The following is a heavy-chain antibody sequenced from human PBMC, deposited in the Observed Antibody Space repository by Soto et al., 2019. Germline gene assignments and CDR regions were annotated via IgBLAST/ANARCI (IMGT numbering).Heavy chain of an antibody. Sequence: GGSLRLSCAASGFTFSSYAMHWVRQAPGKGLEYVSAISSNGGSTYYANSVKGRFTISRDNSKNTLYLQMGSLRAEDMAVYYCARWYRGYSGYENYYYYMDVWGKGTTVTVSS. D-gene: IGHD5-12*01. CDR3: ARWYRGYSGYENYYYYMDV. CDR2: ISSNGGST. V-gene: IGHV3-64*01. CDR1: GFTFSSYA. J-gene: IGHJ6*03.